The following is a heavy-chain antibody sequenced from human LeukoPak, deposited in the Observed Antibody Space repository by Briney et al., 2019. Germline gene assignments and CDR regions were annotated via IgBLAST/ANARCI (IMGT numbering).Heavy chain of an antibody. D-gene: IGHD2/OR15-2a*01. V-gene: IGHV4-31*03. Sequence: SQTLSLTCTVSGGSVSSGGYYWSWIRQYPGKGLEWIGYINYSGTTYYNPSLKSRVTISVDTSANQFSLKLSSVTAADTAVYYCARGNRADAFDIWGQGTMVTVSS. J-gene: IGHJ3*02. CDR3: ARGNRADAFDI. CDR2: INYSGTT. CDR1: GGSVSSGGYY.